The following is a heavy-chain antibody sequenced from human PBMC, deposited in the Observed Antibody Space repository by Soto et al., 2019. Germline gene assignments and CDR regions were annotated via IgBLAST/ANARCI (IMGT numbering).Heavy chain of an antibody. CDR3: ARDLRYCSGGSCPLNTYYYYYGMDV. Sequence: QVQLVESGGGVVQPGRSLRLSCAASGFTFSSYGMHWVRQAPGKGLEWVAVIWYDGSNKYYADSVKGRFTISRDNSKNTLYLQMNSLRAEDTAVYYCARDLRYCSGGSCPLNTYYYYYGMDVWGQGTTVTVSS. CDR1: GFTFSSYG. V-gene: IGHV3-33*01. CDR2: IWYDGSNK. J-gene: IGHJ6*02. D-gene: IGHD2-15*01.